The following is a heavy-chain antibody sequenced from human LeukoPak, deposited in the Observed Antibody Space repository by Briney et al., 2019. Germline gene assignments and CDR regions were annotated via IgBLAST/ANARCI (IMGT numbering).Heavy chain of an antibody. Sequence: GGSLRLSCAASGFTFSSYSMNWVRQAPGKGLEWVSSISSSSSYIYYADSVKGRFTISRDNAKNSLYLQMNSLRAEDTAVYYCARKTDYDFWSGYLLYWGQGTLVTVSS. D-gene: IGHD3-3*01. CDR2: ISSSSSYI. CDR3: ARKTDYDFWSGYLLY. J-gene: IGHJ4*02. V-gene: IGHV3-21*01. CDR1: GFTFSSYS.